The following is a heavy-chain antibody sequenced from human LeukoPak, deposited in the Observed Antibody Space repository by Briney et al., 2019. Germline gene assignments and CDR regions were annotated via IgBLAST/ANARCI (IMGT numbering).Heavy chain of an antibody. CDR1: GYTFTDYY. CDR2: INPNSGGT. J-gene: IGHJ3*02. CDR3: ARALGGYYDISDAFDI. Sequence: ASVKVSCKASGYTFTDYYMHWVRQAPGQGLEWMGWINPNSGGTNYAQKFQGRVTMTRDTSISTAYMELSRLRSDDTAVYYCARALGGYYDISDAFDIWGQGTMVTVSS. D-gene: IGHD3-9*01. V-gene: IGHV1-2*02.